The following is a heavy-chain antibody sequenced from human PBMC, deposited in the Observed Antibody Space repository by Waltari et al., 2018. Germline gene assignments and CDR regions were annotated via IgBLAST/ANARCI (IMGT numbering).Heavy chain of an antibody. D-gene: IGHD6-19*01. CDR1: GYTFTGHS. J-gene: IGHJ4*02. CDR2: INPNSGGT. V-gene: IGHV1-2*06. CDR3: ARAIGYSSGWYVDY. Sequence: QVQLVQSGAEVKKPGASVKVSCKASGYTFTGHSMHWVRQAPGQGLEWMGRINPNSGGTNYAQKFQGRVTMTRDTSISTAYMELSRLRSDDTAVYYCARAIGYSSGWYVDYWGQGTLVTVSS.